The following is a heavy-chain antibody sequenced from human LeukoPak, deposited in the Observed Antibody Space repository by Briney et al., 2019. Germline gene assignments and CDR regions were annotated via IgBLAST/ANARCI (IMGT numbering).Heavy chain of an antibody. D-gene: IGHD4-17*01. V-gene: IGHV1-8*01. CDR2: MNPNSGNT. J-gene: IGHJ6*02. Sequence: ASVKVSCKASGYTFTSYDINWVRQATGQGLEWMGWMNPNSGNTGYAQKFQGRVTMTRNTSISTAYMELGSLRSEDTAVYYCARMTVAYYYYYGMDVWGQGTTVTVSS. CDR3: ARMTVAYYYYYGMDV. CDR1: GYTFTSYD.